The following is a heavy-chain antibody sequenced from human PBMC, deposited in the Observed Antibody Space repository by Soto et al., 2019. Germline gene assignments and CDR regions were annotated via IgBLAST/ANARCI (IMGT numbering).Heavy chain of an antibody. V-gene: IGHV3-23*01. CDR1: RLTFSDYA. CDR3: AKDAVPYNGKWDWFDS. D-gene: IGHD1-26*01. J-gene: IGHJ5*01. CDR2: IGGGGADT. Sequence: DVQLLESGGGLVQPGASLTLSCAASRLTFSDYAMSWVRQAPGKGLEWVSAIGGGGADTYYADSVKGRFTISRDNSRSTLSLQMNSLRDEDTAVYYCAKDAVPYNGKWDWFDSWGQGTLVTVSS.